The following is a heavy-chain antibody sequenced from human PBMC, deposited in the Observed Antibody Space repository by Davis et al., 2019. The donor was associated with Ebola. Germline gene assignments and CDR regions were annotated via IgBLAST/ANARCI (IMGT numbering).Heavy chain of an antibody. CDR3: ANIPVPGG. CDR1: KNTFNTYA. V-gene: IGHV7-4-1*02. D-gene: IGHD6-19*01. J-gene: IGHJ4*02. CDR2: INTNTGNP. Sequence: AASVKVSCKAPKNTFNTYAMNWVRQAPGQGLEWMGWINTNTGNPTYAQGFTGRFVFSLDTSVSTAYLQISGLKAEDTAVYYCANIPVPGGWGQGTLVTVSS.